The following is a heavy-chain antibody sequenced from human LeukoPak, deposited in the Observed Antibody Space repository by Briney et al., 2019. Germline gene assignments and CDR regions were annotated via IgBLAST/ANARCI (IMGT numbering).Heavy chain of an antibody. Sequence: GGSLRLSCAASGFTVSNNDMNWVRQAPGKGLEWVTGIYIGGRTISVDSVRGRFTISRDNSKNTLYLQMNSLRAEDTALYYCARGAGAYKHYAMDVWGQGTTVAVSS. CDR1: GFTVSNND. D-gene: IGHD6-19*01. CDR3: ARGAGAYKHYAMDV. CDR2: IYIGGRT. J-gene: IGHJ6*02. V-gene: IGHV3-66*01.